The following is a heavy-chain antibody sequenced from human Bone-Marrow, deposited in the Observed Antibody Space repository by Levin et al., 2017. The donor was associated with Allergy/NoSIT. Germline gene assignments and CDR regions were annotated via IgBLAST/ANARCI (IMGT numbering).Heavy chain of an antibody. Sequence: GGSLRLSCAASGFTFTTYAMHWVRQAPGKGLEWVALISYDGGNKYYADSVKGRFTVSRDSSKNTLYVQMNSLRTEDTAVYYCARVVVGYNNGYVDYWGQGTLVTVSS. J-gene: IGHJ4*02. CDR2: ISYDGGNK. V-gene: IGHV3-30-3*01. D-gene: IGHD5-24*01. CDR1: GFTFTTYA. CDR3: ARVVVGYNNGYVDY.